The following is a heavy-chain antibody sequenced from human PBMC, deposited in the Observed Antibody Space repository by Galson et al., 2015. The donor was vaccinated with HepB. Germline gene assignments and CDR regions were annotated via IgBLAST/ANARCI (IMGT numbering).Heavy chain of an antibody. Sequence: QSGAEVKKPGESLRISCKGSGYSFTSYWISWVRQMPGKGLEWMGRIDPSDSYTNYSPSFQGHVTISADKSISTAYLQWSSLKASDTAMYYCARLQTSFRDGYNLNKYYFDYWGQGTLVTVSS. CDR1: GYSFTSYW. V-gene: IGHV5-10-1*01. CDR2: IDPSDSYT. CDR3: ARLQTSFRDGYNLNKYYFDY. J-gene: IGHJ4*02. D-gene: IGHD5-24*01.